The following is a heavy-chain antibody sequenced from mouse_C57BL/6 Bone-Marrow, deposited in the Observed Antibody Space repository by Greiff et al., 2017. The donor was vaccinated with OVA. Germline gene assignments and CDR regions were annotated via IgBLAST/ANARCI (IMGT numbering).Heavy chain of an antibody. CDR1: GYTFTSYW. J-gene: IGHJ1*03. V-gene: IGHV1-74*01. Sequence: VQLQQPGAELVKPGASVKVSCKASGYTFTSYWMHWVKQRPGQGLEWIGRIHPSCSGTNYNQKFKGTATLTVDNSSSTAYMQLSSLTSEDSAVYYCARDDYYPRGFAVWGKGTTVTVSS. CDR3: ARDDYYPRGFAV. D-gene: IGHD1-1*01. CDR2: IHPSCSGT.